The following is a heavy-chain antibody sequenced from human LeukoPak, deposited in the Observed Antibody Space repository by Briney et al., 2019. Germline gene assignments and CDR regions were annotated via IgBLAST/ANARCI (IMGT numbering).Heavy chain of an antibody. CDR1: GYTLSSYW. V-gene: IGHV3-74*01. D-gene: IGHD6-19*01. CDR3: ARGYSSGLHFDY. J-gene: IGHJ4*02. Sequence: GGSLRLSCAASGYTLSSYWMHWVRQVPGKGLVWVSRIKGDGSDTRYADSVKGRFTISRDNAKNTLYLQMNSLRAEDTAVYYCARGYSSGLHFDYWGQGTLVTVSS. CDR2: IKGDGSDT.